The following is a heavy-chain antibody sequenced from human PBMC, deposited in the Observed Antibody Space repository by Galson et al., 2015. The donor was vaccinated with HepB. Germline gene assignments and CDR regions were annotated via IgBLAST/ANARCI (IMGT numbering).Heavy chain of an antibody. D-gene: IGHD6-13*01. CDR3: ARVPRWQQLEAS. CDR2: IYHSGNT. CDR1: GYSISSGYY. V-gene: IGHV4-38-2*01. Sequence: LSLTCAVSGYSISSGYYWGWIRQPPGRGLEWIGSIYHSGNTYYNPSLKSRVTISVDTSKNQFSLKLNSVTAADTAVYFCARVPRWQQLEASWGQGTLVTVSS. J-gene: IGHJ5*02.